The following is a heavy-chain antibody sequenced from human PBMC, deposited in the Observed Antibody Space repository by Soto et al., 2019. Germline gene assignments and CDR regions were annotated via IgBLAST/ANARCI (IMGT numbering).Heavy chain of an antibody. V-gene: IGHV3-21*01. CDR3: ARDSIAVAGNLPFDT. CDR1: GFTFSSYS. CDR2: ISSSSSYI. Sequence: EVQLVESGGGLVKPGGSLRLSCAASGFTFSSYSMNWVRQAPGKGLEWVSSISSSSSYIYYADSVKGRFTISSDNATNSLSLQMNSLRAEDTAVYYCARDSIAVAGNLPFDTWGQGTMVTVSS. D-gene: IGHD6-19*01. J-gene: IGHJ3*02.